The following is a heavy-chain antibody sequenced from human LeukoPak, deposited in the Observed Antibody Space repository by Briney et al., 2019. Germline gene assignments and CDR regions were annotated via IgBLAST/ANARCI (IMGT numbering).Heavy chain of an antibody. J-gene: IGHJ6*03. CDR3: ARDARELSYYYYMDV. CDR2: IYYSGST. CDR1: GGSISSYY. Sequence: SETLSLTCTVSGGSISSYYWSWSRQPPGKGLEWIGYIYYSGSTNYNPSLKSRVTISVDTSKNQFSLKLSSVTAADTAVYYCARDARELSYYYYMDVWGKGTTVTVSS. D-gene: IGHD1-26*01. V-gene: IGHV4-59*01.